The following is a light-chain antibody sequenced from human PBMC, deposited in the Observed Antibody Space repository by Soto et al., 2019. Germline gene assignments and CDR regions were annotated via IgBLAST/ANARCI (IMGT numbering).Light chain of an antibody. Sequence: AIQLTQSPSSLSASVGDRVTITCRASQGISSALAWYQQKPGKAPKLLIYDASSLESGVPSRFSGSGSGTDFTLTISSLQPEDFATYYCQQFNSYPHEITFGGWTKVEIK. J-gene: IGKJ4*01. CDR3: QQFNSYPHEIT. V-gene: IGKV1-13*02. CDR1: QGISSA. CDR2: DAS.